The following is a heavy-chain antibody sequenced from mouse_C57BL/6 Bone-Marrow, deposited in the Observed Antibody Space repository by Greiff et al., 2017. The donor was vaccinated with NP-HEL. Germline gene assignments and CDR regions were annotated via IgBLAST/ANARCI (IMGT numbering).Heavy chain of an antibody. J-gene: IGHJ2*01. V-gene: IGHV1-64*01. CDR2: IHPNSGST. CDR1: GYTFTSYW. CDR3: AKGTAQASLLFGY. Sequence: QVQLQQPGAELVKPGASVKLSCKASGYTFTSYWMHWVKQRPGQGLEWIGMIHPNSGSTNYNEKFKSKATLTVDKSSSTAYMQLSSLTSEDSAVYYCAKGTAQASLLFGYWGQGTTLTVSS. D-gene: IGHD3-2*02.